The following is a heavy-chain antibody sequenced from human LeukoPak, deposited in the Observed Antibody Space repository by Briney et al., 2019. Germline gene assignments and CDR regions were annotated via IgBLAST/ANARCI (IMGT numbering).Heavy chain of an antibody. CDR3: ARSRTDSSGWPRGFDY. D-gene: IGHD6-19*01. Sequence: ASVKVSCKASGYTFTSYAMHWVRQAPGQRLEWMGWSNAGNGNTKYSQEFQGRVTITRDTSASTAYMELSSLRSEDMAVYYCARSRTDSSGWPRGFDYWGQGTLVTVSS. CDR1: GYTFTSYA. CDR2: SNAGNGNT. V-gene: IGHV1-3*02. J-gene: IGHJ4*02.